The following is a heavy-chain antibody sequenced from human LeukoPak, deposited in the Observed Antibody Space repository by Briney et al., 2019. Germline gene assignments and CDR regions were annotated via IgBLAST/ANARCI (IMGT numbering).Heavy chain of an antibody. V-gene: IGHV3-30-3*01. J-gene: IGHJ5*02. CDR3: ARDPSTAPRSTNWAANLFDP. CDR2: TSYDGSNH. CDR1: GFSFSNFA. Sequence: GSLRLSCAASGFSFSNFAMHWVRQAPGKGLEWVALTSYDGSNHFYTDSVKGRFTISRDNFKNMLYLQMDSLGPEDTAIYYCARDPSTAPRSTNWAANLFDPWGQGTLVTVSS. D-gene: IGHD6-13*01.